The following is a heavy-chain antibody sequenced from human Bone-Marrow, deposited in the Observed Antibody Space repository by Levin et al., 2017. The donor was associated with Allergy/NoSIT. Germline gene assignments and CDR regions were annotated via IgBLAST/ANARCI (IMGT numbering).Heavy chain of an antibody. CDR1: GFTVSSNY. Sequence: GGSLRLSCAASGFTVSSNYMSWVRQAPGKGLEWVSVIYSGGSTYYADSVKGRFTISRDNSKNTLYLQMNSLRAEDTAVYYCARDGNLPHNSHFDYWGQGTLVTVSS. V-gene: IGHV3-53*01. CDR2: IYSGGST. D-gene: IGHD4-23*01. CDR3: ARDGNLPHNSHFDY. J-gene: IGHJ4*02.